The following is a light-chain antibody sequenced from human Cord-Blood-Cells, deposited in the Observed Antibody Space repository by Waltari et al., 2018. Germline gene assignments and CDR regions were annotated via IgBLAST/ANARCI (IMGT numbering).Light chain of an antibody. CDR2: DVT. CDR1: SSDDGGYNY. Sequence: HSALTQPASVSGSPGQSITLSCPGTSSDDGGYNYVSWYQQHPGKAPKLMIYDVTNRPSGVSNRFSGSKSGNTASLTISGLQAEDEADYYCSSYTSSSTLVVFGGGTKLTVL. J-gene: IGLJ2*01. V-gene: IGLV2-14*01. CDR3: SSYTSSSTLVV.